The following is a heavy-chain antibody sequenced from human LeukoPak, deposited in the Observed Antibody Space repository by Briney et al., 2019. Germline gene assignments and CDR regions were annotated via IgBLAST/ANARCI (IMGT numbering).Heavy chain of an antibody. J-gene: IGHJ4*02. D-gene: IGHD5-12*01. CDR1: GFTFSSYW. CDR2: IKQDGSEK. Sequence: GGSLRLSCAASGFTFSSYWMSWVRQAPGKGLEWVANIKQDGSEKYYVDSVKGRFTISRDNAKNSLYLQMNSLRAEDTAVYYCARALGYSGYDWSPYYWGQGTLVTVSS. V-gene: IGHV3-7*01. CDR3: ARALGYSGYDWSPYY.